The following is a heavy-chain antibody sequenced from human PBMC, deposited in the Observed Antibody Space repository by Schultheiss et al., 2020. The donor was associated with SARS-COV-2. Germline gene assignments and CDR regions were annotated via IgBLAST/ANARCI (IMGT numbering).Heavy chain of an antibody. CDR1: GFTFSSYG. V-gene: IGHV3-30*18. D-gene: IGHD6-19*01. CDR2: ISYDGSNK. J-gene: IGHJ4*02. Sequence: GGSLRLSCVASGFTFSSYGMHWVRQAPGKGLEWVAVISYDGSNKYFVDSVKGRFTISRDNSKNTLYLQMNSLRADDTAVYYCAQDYNRHHSNGWYAAHFDYWGQGTLVTVSS. CDR3: AQDYNRHHSNGWYAAHFDY.